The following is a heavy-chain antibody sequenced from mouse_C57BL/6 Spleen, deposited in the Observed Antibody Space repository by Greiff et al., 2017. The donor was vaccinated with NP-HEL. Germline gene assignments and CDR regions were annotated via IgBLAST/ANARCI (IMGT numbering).Heavy chain of an antibody. CDR2: IDPSDSYT. V-gene: IGHV1-59*01. CDR3: EREGLAMDY. Sequence: QVQLQQPGAELVRPGTSVKLSCKASGYTFTSYWMPWVKQRPGQGLERIGVIDPSDSYTNYNQKFKGKATLTVDTSSSTAYMQLSSLTSEDSAVYNWEREGLAMDYWGQGTSDTVSS. J-gene: IGHJ4*01. CDR1: GYTFTSYW.